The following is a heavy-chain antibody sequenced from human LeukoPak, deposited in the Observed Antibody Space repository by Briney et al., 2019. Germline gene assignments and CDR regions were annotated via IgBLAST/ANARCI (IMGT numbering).Heavy chain of an antibody. CDR3: ARVRNSGRYFDY. D-gene: IGHD1-14*01. Sequence: SETLSLTCAVSGYSISGGYYWAWIRQSPGKGLEWIGSIYHSGSTNYNPSVKSRVTISLDTSKNQFSLRLSSVTAADTAVYYCARVRNSGRYFDYWGQGTLVTVSS. CDR2: IYHSGST. J-gene: IGHJ4*02. V-gene: IGHV4-38-2*01. CDR1: GYSISGGYY.